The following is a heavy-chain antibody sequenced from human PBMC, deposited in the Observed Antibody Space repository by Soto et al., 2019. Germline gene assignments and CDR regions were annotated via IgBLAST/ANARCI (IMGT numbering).Heavy chain of an antibody. CDR3: AKSGFGELLGGLVY. Sequence: GGSLRLSCAASGFTFDDYAMHWVRQAPGKGLEWVSLISGDGGSTYYADSVKGRFTISRDNSKNSLYLQMNSLRTEDTAVYYCAKSGFGELLGGLVYWGQGTLVTVSS. CDR1: GFTFDDYA. J-gene: IGHJ4*02. D-gene: IGHD3-10*01. CDR2: ISGDGGST. V-gene: IGHV3-43*02.